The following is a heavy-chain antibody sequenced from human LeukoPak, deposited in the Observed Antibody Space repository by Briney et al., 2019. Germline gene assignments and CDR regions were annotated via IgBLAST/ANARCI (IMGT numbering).Heavy chain of an antibody. CDR1: GFTFSSYA. V-gene: IGHV3-23*01. J-gene: IGHJ3*02. CDR2: ISGSGGST. D-gene: IGHD3-10*01. CDR3: ANPMVRGVIMHAFDI. Sequence: PGGSLRLSCAASGFTFSSYAMSWVRQAPGKGLEWVSAISGSGGSTYYADSVKGRFTISRDNSKNTLYLQMNSLRAEDTAVYYCANPMVRGVIMHAFDIWGQGTMVTVSS.